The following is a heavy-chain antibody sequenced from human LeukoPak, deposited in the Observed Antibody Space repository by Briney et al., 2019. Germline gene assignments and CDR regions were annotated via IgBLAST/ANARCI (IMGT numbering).Heavy chain of an antibody. CDR1: GGSFSSYP. CDR2: IIPILTTT. J-gene: IGHJ6*02. CDR3: ASNMDVYGNYTYYYGMDV. D-gene: IGHD5/OR15-5a*01. Sequence: SVKVCCKASGGSFSSYPGNWVRQAPGQGLEWMGDIIPILTTTNYAQNFQDRVTLTADKSTSTAYMELRRLTSEDTAVYYCASNMDVYGNYTYYYGMDVWGQGTTVTVSS. V-gene: IGHV1-69*06.